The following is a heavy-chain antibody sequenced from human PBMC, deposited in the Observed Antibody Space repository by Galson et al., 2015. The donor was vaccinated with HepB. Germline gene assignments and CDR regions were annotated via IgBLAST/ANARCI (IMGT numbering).Heavy chain of an antibody. CDR3: ARDPTYGQWLADY. D-gene: IGHD6-19*01. V-gene: IGHV3-11*06. Sequence: SLRLSCAASGFTFSDYYMSWIRQAPGKGLEWVSYISSSSSYTNYADSVKGRFTISRDNAKNSLYLQMNGLRAEDTAVYYCARDPTYGQWLADYWGQGTLVTVSS. CDR2: ISSSSSYT. J-gene: IGHJ4*02. CDR1: GFTFSDYY.